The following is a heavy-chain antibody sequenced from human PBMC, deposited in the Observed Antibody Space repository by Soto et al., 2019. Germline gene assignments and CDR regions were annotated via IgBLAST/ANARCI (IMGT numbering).Heavy chain of an antibody. V-gene: IGHV3-74*01. CDR3: AKARARDYYGPDY. CDR1: GFTFSSYW. CDR2: INSDGSST. J-gene: IGHJ4*02. D-gene: IGHD3-16*01. Sequence: GGSLRLSCAASGFTFSSYWMHWVRQAPGKGLVWVSRINSDGSSTSYADSVKGRFTISRDNAKNTLYLQMNSLRAEDTAVYYCAKARARDYYGPDYWGQGALATVSS.